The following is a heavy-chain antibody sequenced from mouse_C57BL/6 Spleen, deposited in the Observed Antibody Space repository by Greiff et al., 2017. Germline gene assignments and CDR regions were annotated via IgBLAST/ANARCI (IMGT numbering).Heavy chain of an antibody. Sequence: EVQGVESGGGLVQPGGSLKLSCAASGFTFSDYYMYWVRQTPEKRLEWVAYISNGGGSTYYPDTVKGRFTISRDNAKNTLYLQMSRLKSEDTAIYYCARLTGTWDAMDYWGQGTSVTVSS. D-gene: IGHD4-1*01. CDR2: ISNGGGST. V-gene: IGHV5-12*01. J-gene: IGHJ4*01. CDR3: ARLTGTWDAMDY. CDR1: GFTFSDYY.